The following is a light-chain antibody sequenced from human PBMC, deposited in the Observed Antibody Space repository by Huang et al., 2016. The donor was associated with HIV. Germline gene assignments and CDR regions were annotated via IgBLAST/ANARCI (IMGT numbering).Light chain of an antibody. CDR2: WAT. J-gene: IGKJ1*01. CDR1: QTVLYSLNKKNY. CDR3: LQYYSVPQT. V-gene: IGKV4-1*01. Sequence: DIVMTQSPDSLAVSPGERATINCKSSQTVLYSLNKKNYLAWFQQKPGRPPKLLSYWATTRESGVPDRFSGSGSGTDFTLTINNRQAEDVAVYFCLQYYSVPQTFGHGTKVEIK.